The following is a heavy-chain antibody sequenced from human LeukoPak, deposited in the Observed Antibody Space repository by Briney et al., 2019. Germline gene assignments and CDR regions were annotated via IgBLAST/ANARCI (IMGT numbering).Heavy chain of an antibody. CDR2: IWYDGSHK. D-gene: IGHD3-22*01. CDR1: GFTFSSYG. CDR3: ARGRAYDSSGYYPQLFDY. Sequence: GGSLRLSCAASGFTFSSYGMHWVHQAPGKGLEWVAVIWYDGSHKYYADSVKGRFTISRDNSKNTLYLQMNSLRAEDTAVYYCARGRAYDSSGYYPQLFDYWGQGTLVTVSS. J-gene: IGHJ4*02. V-gene: IGHV3-33*01.